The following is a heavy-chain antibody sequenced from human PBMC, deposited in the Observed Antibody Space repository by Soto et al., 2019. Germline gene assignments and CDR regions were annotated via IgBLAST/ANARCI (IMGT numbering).Heavy chain of an antibody. Sequence: SETLSLTYTVSGGSISSSSYYWGWIRQPPGKGLEWIGSIYYSGSTYYNPSLKSRVTISVDTSKNQFSLKLSSVTAADTAVYYCARLTVTTLMKFDYWGQGTLVTVSS. J-gene: IGHJ4*02. CDR2: IYYSGST. CDR3: ARLTVTTLMKFDY. V-gene: IGHV4-39*01. D-gene: IGHD4-17*01. CDR1: GGSISSSSYY.